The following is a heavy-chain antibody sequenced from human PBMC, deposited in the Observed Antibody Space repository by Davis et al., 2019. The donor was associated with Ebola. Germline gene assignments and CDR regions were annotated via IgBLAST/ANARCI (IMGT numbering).Heavy chain of an antibody. V-gene: IGHV3-49*03. D-gene: IGHD3-16*01. CDR1: GFTFGNSG. J-gene: IGHJ6*02. Sequence: GESLKISCTGSGFTFGNSGMSWFRQAPGKGLEWVAFIRNEAYGGTKEYVASVKGRFIISRDDSKSIAYLQINSLKTEDTAVYYCTRSLGGDYYYGMDVWGQGTTVTVSS. CDR2: IRNEAYGGTK. CDR3: TRSLGGDYYYGMDV.